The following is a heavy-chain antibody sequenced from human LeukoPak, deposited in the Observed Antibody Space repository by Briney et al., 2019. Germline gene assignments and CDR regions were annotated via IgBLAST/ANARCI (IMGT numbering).Heavy chain of an antibody. D-gene: IGHD4-11*01. V-gene: IGHV3-30*18. J-gene: IGHJ6*02. CDR3: AKMTTVAYYGMDV. CDR1: GFTFSNYW. Sequence: GGSLRLSCAASGFTFSNYWMHWVRQAPGKGLVWVAVISYDGSNKYYADSVKGRFTISRDNSKNTLYLQMNSLRAEDTAVYYCAKMTTVAYYGMDVWGQGTTVTVSS. CDR2: ISYDGSNK.